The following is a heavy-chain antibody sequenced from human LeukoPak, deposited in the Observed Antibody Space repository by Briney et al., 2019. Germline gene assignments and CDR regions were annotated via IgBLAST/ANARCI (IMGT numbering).Heavy chain of an antibody. CDR3: ARESRGGWESYFDY. CDR2: IYYSGST. CDR1: GGSISSYY. Sequence: SETLSLTCTVSGGSISSYYWSWIRQPPGKGLEWIGYIYYSGSTNYNPSLKSRVTISVDTSKNQFSLKLSSVTAADTAAYYCARESRGGWESYFDYWGQGTLVTVSS. V-gene: IGHV4-59*01. J-gene: IGHJ4*02. D-gene: IGHD6-19*01.